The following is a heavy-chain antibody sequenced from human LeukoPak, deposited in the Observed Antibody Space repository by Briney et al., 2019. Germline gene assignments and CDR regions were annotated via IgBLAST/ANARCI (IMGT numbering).Heavy chain of an antibody. CDR2: INPSGGST. J-gene: IGHJ5*02. CDR1: GYTFTRYY. D-gene: IGHD3-22*01. CDR3: ARGYDSSGYYYIPFDP. V-gene: IGHV1-46*01. Sequence: GASVKVSCKASGYTFTRYYVHWVRQAPGQGFEWMGIINPSGGSTSYAQKFQGRVTMTRDTSTSTVYMELGSLRSEDTAVYYCARGYDSSGYYYIPFDPWGQGTLVTVSS.